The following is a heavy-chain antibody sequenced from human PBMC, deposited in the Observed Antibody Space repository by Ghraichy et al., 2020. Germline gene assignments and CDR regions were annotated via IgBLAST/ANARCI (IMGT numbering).Heavy chain of an antibody. D-gene: IGHD3-22*01. V-gene: IGHV3-23*01. CDR1: GFTFSSYA. CDR3: AKRSFYDRSDFYGGSFDY. J-gene: IGHJ4*02. CDR2: ISGSGGST. Sequence: GESLNISCAASGFTFSSYAMNWVRQAPGKGLEWVSAISGSGGSTYYADSVKGRFTISRDNSKNTLYLQMNSLRAEDTAVYYCAKRSFYDRSDFYGGSFDYWGQGTLVTVS.